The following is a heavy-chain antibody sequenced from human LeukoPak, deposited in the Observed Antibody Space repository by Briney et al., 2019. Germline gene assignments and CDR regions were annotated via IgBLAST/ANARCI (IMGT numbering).Heavy chain of an antibody. J-gene: IGHJ6*02. CDR3: ARDLRRITMVRGVLLIYGMDV. V-gene: IGHV3-30-3*01. CDR1: GFTFSSYA. D-gene: IGHD3-10*01. CDR2: ISYDGSNK. Sequence: GGSLRLSCAACGFTFSSYAMHWVRQAPGKGLEWVAVISYDGSNKYYADSVKGRFTISRDNSKNTLYLQMNSLRAEDTAVYYCARDLRRITMVRGVLLIYGMDVWGQGTTVTVSS.